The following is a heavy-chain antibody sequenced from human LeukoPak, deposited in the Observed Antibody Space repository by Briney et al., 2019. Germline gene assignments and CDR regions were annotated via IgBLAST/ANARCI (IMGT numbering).Heavy chain of an antibody. V-gene: IGHV4-59*01. CDR2: IYYSGST. D-gene: IGHD6-19*01. J-gene: IGHJ4*02. Sequence: SEILSLTCTVSGGSISSYYWSWIRQPPGKGLEWIGYIYYSGSTNYNPSLKSRVTMSIDTSKNHFSLNLTSVTAADTATYYCARETSLAGFASGLGFNYWGQGILVTVSS. CDR1: GGSISSYY. CDR3: ARETSLAGFASGLGFNY.